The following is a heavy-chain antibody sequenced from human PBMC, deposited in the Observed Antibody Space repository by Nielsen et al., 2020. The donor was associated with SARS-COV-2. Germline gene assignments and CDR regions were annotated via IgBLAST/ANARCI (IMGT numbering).Heavy chain of an antibody. CDR1: GYSFTSYW. CDR2: IYPGDSDT. D-gene: IGHD5-24*01. CDR3: ARHGRWADYYYGMDV. V-gene: IGHV5-51*01. Sequence: GGSLRLSCKGSGYSFTSYWIGWVRQMPGKGLEWMGIIYPGDSDTRYSPSFQGQVTISADKSISTAYLQWSSLKASDTAMYYCARHGRWADYYYGMDVWGQGTTVTVSS. J-gene: IGHJ6*02.